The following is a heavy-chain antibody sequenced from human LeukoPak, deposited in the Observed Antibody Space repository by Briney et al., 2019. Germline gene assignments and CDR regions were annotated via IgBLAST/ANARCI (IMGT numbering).Heavy chain of an antibody. V-gene: IGHV3-21*03. Sequence: GGSLRLSCAASGFTFSSYSMNWVRQAPGRGLEWVSSISSSNSSIYYADSVKGRFTISRDNAKNSLYLQMNSLRAEDTAVYYCARRVTPNSFDYWGQGTLVTVSS. D-gene: IGHD2-21*02. CDR3: ARRVTPNSFDY. J-gene: IGHJ4*02. CDR1: GFTFSSYS. CDR2: ISSSNSSI.